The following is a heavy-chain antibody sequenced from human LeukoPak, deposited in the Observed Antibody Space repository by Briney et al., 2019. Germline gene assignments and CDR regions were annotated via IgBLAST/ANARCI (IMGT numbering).Heavy chain of an antibody. D-gene: IGHD4-23*01. Sequence: PSWALSLTYVGSRGSISSSIWLSWVRQPPGKGLEWIWEIYHSGHTNYNLSLKSRVTISVDMFKNQFSLKLSSVTAADTAVYYCARNGGNSDVDYWGQGTLVTVSS. CDR2: IYHSGHT. V-gene: IGHV4-4*02. CDR3: ARNGGNSDVDY. J-gene: IGHJ4*02. CDR1: RGSISSSIW.